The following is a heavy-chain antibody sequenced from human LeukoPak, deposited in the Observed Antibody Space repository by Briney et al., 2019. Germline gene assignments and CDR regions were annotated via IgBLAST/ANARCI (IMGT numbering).Heavy chain of an antibody. CDR1: GGTFSSYA. J-gene: IGHJ5*02. CDR2: IIPIFGTA. CDR3: ARNYYDSSGYYNH. D-gene: IGHD3-22*01. Sequence: SVKVSCKASGGTFSSYAISWLRQAPGQGLEWMGRIIPIFGTANYAQKFQGRVTTTTDESTSTAYMELSSLRSEDTAVYYCARNYYDSSGYYNHWGQGTLVTVSS. V-gene: IGHV1-69*05.